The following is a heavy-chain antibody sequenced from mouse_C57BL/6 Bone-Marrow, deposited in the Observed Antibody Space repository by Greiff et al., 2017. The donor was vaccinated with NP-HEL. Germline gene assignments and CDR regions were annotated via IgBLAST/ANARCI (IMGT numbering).Heavy chain of an antibody. CDR1: GYAFTNYL. Sequence: VQLQQSGAELVRPGTSVKVSCKASGYAFTNYLIEWVKQRPGQGLEWIGVINPGSGGTNYNEKFKGKATLTADKSSSTAYMELRSLTSEDTAVYYCARNGIYYDYDGGDYYAMDYWGQGTSVTVSS. D-gene: IGHD2-4*01. CDR3: ARNGIYYDYDGGDYYAMDY. CDR2: INPGSGGT. J-gene: IGHJ4*01. V-gene: IGHV1-54*01.